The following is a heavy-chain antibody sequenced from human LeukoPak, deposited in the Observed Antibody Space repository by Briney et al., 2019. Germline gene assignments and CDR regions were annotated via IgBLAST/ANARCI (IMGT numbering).Heavy chain of an antibody. CDR2: IKQDGSEK. D-gene: IGHD5-24*01. Sequence: GGSLRLSCVVSGFTFSTSAMTWVRQAPGKGLEWVANIKQDGSEKNYVDVVKGRFTISRDKAKNSLDLQMNSLRAEDTAVYYCARARGDGYQWYFDLWGRGTLVTVSS. CDR1: GFTFSTSA. CDR3: ARARGDGYQWYFDL. V-gene: IGHV3-7*01. J-gene: IGHJ2*01.